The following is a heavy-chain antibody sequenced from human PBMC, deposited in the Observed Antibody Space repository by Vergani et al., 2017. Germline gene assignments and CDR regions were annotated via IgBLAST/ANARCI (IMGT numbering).Heavy chain of an antibody. D-gene: IGHD3-3*01. Sequence: EVQLVESGGVVVQPGGSLRLSCAASGFTFDDYTMHWVRQAPGKGLEWVSLISWDGGSTYYADSVKGRFTISRDNSKNSLYLQMNSLRTEDTALYYCASRTYYDFLGGMDVWGQGTTVTVSS. CDR2: ISWDGGST. CDR1: GFTFDDYT. J-gene: IGHJ6*02. V-gene: IGHV3-43*01. CDR3: ASRTYYDFLGGMDV.